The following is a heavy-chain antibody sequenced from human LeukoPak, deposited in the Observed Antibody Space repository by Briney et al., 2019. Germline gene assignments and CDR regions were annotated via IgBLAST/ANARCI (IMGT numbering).Heavy chain of an antibody. CDR3: AKDYSSGWYYNWFDP. Sequence: PGGSLRLSCAASGFTFSSYSMNWVRQAPGKGLEWVSSISSSSSYIYYADSVKGRFTISRDNAKNSLYLQMNSLRAEDTAVYYCAKDYSSGWYYNWFDPWGQGTLVTVSS. J-gene: IGHJ5*02. V-gene: IGHV3-21*01. D-gene: IGHD6-19*01. CDR2: ISSSSSYI. CDR1: GFTFSSYS.